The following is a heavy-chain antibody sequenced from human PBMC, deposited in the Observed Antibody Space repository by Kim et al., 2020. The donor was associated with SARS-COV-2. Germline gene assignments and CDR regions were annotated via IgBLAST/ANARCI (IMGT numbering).Heavy chain of an antibody. J-gene: IGHJ6*02. CDR3: TKAQEQYYYYGMDV. Sequence: TPSRRSRVTISVDTSKNQFSRKLSSVTAADTAVYYCTKAQEQYYYYGMDVWGQGTTVTVSS. V-gene: IGHV4-34*01.